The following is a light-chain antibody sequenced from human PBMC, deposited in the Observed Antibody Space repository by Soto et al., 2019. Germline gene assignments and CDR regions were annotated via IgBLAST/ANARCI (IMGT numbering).Light chain of an antibody. J-gene: IGKJ1*01. V-gene: IGKV1-5*03. CDR3: QQYNSYSVT. Sequence: DIQMTQSPSTLSASVGDRVTITCRASQSISSWLAWYQQKPGKAPKLLIYKASSLESGVPSRFSGSGSGTEFTLTISSLQPDDFATSYCQQYNSYSVTFGQGTKVEIK. CDR1: QSISSW. CDR2: KAS.